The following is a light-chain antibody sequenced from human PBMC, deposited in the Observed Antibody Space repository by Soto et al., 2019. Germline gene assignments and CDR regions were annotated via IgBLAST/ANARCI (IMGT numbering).Light chain of an antibody. V-gene: IGKV3-11*01. CDR2: DAS. Sequence: EIVLTQSPATLSLSPGERATLPCRASQTISYYLAWYQQKPGQAPRLLIYDASNRATGIPARFSGSGSGTDFTLTIRSLEPEDFAVYYCQQRSNWLTFGGGTKVEIK. J-gene: IGKJ4*01. CDR3: QQRSNWLT. CDR1: QTISYY.